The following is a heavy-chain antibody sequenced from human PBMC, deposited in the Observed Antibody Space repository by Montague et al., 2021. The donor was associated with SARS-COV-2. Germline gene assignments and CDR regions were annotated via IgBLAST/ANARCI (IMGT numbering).Heavy chain of an antibody. CDR2: INHSGST. CDR1: GGSFSGYY. CDR3: ARSRRSAFSCDYVSNGYGSDY. D-gene: IGHD3-22*01. V-gene: IGHV4-34*01. Sequence: SETLSLTCAVYGGSFSGYYWSWIRQPPGKELEWIGEINHSGSTKYNPSLKSRVTISVDTSKNQFSLKLSSVTAADTAVYYCARSRRSAFSCDYVSNGYGSDYWGQGTLVTVSS. J-gene: IGHJ4*02.